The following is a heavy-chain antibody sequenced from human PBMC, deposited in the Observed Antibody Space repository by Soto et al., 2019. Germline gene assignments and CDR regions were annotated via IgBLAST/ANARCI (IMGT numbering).Heavy chain of an antibody. Sequence: GGSLRLSCAASGFTFSSYGMHWVRQAPGKGLEWVAVISYDGSNKYYADSVKGRFTISRDNSKNTLYLQMNSLRAEDTAVYYCAKDAQVAGIDAFDIWGQGTMVTVSS. CDR3: AKDAQVAGIDAFDI. V-gene: IGHV3-30*18. J-gene: IGHJ3*02. CDR1: GFTFSSYG. D-gene: IGHD6-19*01. CDR2: ISYDGSNK.